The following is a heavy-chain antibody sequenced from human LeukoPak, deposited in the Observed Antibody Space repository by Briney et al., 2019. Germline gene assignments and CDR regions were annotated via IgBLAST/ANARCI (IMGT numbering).Heavy chain of an antibody. D-gene: IGHD4-23*01. CDR3: AREVRTTVVTPPFDY. Sequence: SQTLSLTCAISGDSFSSNSAAWNWIRQSPSRGLEWLGRTYYRSKWYNDYAVSVKSRITINPDTSKNQFSLQLNSVTPEDTAVYYCAREVRTTVVTPPFDYWGQGTLVTVSS. V-gene: IGHV6-1*01. CDR1: GDSFSSNSAA. CDR2: TYYRSKWYN. J-gene: IGHJ4*02.